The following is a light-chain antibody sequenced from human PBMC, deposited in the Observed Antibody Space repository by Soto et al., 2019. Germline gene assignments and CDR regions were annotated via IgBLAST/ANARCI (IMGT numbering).Light chain of an antibody. CDR1: RSILSSSNNNNY. Sequence: DIVMTQSPDALAVSLGERASINCRSSRSILSSSNNNNYLAWYQHKPGQPPRLLIYWASARESGVPDRFSGSGSATDFTLTISSFQAEDVAVYYCQQYYSNPPWSFGQGTKGEIK. V-gene: IGKV4-1*01. CDR2: WAS. CDR3: QQYYSNPPWS. J-gene: IGKJ1*01.